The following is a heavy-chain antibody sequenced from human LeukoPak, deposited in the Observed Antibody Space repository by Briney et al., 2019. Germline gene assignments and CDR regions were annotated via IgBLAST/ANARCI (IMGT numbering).Heavy chain of an antibody. J-gene: IGHJ4*02. V-gene: IGHV4-30-2*01. CDR3: ARGAYYFDY. CDR2: IYHSRST. CDR1: GGSISSGGYS. Sequence: PSETLSLTCAVSGGSISSGGYSWSWIRQPPGKGLEWIGYIYHSRSTYYNPSLKSRVTISVDRSKNQFSLKLSSVTAADTAVYYCARGAYYFDYWGQGTLVTVSS.